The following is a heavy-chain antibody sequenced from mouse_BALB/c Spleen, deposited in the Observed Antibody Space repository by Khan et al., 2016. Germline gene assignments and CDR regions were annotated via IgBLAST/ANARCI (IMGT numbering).Heavy chain of an antibody. Sequence: EVQLQESGPGLVKPSQSLSLTCTVTGYSITSDYAWNWIRQFPGNRLEWMGYIGYSGITSYNPSLKSRISITRDPSKNQFFLHVNSVTTEDTGTYYCALLRYYWGQGTTLTVSS. V-gene: IGHV3-2*02. J-gene: IGHJ2*01. D-gene: IGHD1-1*01. CDR1: GYSITSDYA. CDR2: IGYSGIT. CDR3: ALLRYY.